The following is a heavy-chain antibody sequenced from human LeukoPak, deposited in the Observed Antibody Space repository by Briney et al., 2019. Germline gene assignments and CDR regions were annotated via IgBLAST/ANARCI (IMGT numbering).Heavy chain of an antibody. CDR2: TYNSGST. V-gene: IGHV4-61*01. CDR3: AGPRGDGSTDI. Sequence: SETLSLTCTVSGGSFSSGSYYWSWIRQPPGKGLEWIGVTYNSGSTNYNPSLKSRVTISVDTSKNQFSLKLRSVTAADTAVYYCAGPRGDGSTDIWGQGTMVIVSS. CDR1: GGSFSSGSYY. D-gene: IGHD5-24*01. J-gene: IGHJ3*02.